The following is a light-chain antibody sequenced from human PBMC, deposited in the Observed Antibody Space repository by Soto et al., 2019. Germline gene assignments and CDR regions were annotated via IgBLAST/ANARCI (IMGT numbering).Light chain of an antibody. J-gene: IGKJ5*01. CDR2: GAS. CDR1: QSVSSSY. V-gene: IGKV3-15*01. CDR3: QQYNNWHPIT. Sequence: ELVLTQSPGTLSLSPGERATLSCMASQSVSSSYLAWYQQKPGQAPRLLIYGASTRATGIPARFSGSGSGTEFTLTISSLQYEDFAVHYCQQYNNWHPITFGQGTRLEIK.